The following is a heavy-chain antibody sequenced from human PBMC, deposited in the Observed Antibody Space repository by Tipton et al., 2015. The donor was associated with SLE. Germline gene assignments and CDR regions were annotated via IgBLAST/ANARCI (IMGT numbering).Heavy chain of an antibody. CDR3: ARGDYSYSGDYIDAFDI. V-gene: IGHV3-23*04. CDR1: GFTYSAYA. D-gene: IGHD3-22*01. J-gene: IGHJ3*02. Sequence: QLVQSGGGVVQPVRSLRLSCAGTGFTYSAYAMSWVRQAQGKGLEWISGISGSGGATSSANSVKDRFTISRDNSKNTLYLHMTTLSAADTAVYYCARGDYSYSGDYIDAFDIWGQGKLVTVSA. CDR2: ISGSGGAT.